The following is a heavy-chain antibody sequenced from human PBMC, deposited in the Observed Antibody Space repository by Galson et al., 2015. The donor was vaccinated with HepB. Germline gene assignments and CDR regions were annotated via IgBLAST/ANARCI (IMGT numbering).Heavy chain of an antibody. D-gene: IGHD3-10*01. V-gene: IGHV3-7*05. CDR1: EFILSMYW. Sequence: SLRLSCAASEFILSMYWMNWVRQAPGKGLEWVANIKEDGSEKNYVDSVKGRFTIARDNAKNSLYLQMNSLRAEDTAVYYCARVKRGEWYSFYYYGMVVWGRGTTVTVSS. CDR3: ARVKRGEWYSFYYYGMVV. J-gene: IGHJ6*02. CDR2: IKEDGSEK.